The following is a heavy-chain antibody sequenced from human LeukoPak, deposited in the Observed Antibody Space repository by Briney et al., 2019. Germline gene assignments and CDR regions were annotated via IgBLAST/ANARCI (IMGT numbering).Heavy chain of an antibody. D-gene: IGHD3-22*01. CDR1: GFTVSSNY. J-gene: IGHJ4*02. V-gene: IGHV3-53*01. CDR3: ARRSYYDSTGYPFDY. CDR2: VYSGGNT. Sequence: PGGSLRLSCAASGFTVSSNYMSWVRQAPGKGLEWVSIVYSGGNTYYADSVKGRFTISRDNSKNTVSLQMNSLRAEDTAFYYCARRSYYDSTGYPFDYWGQGALVTVSS.